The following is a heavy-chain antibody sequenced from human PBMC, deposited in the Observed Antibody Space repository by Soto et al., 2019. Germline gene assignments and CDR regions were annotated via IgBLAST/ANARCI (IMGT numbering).Heavy chain of an antibody. CDR2: IKSDGSSI. CDR1: GFTFSSYW. V-gene: IGHV3-74*01. J-gene: IGHJ4*02. Sequence: EVQLVESGGGLVQPGGSLRLSCAASGFTFSSYWMHWVRQAPGKGLVWVSRIKSDGSSISYADYVKGRFTISRDNAKNTLYLQMNSLRAEDTAVYYCARGGFSGSGSYIQGDYWGQGTLVTVSS. D-gene: IGHD3-10*01. CDR3: ARGGFSGSGSYIQGDY.